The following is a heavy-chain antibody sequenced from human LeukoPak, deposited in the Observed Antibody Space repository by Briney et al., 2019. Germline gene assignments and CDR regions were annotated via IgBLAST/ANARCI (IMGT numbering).Heavy chain of an antibody. CDR2: ISWNSGSI. CDR3: AKGRFLEWYDNWFDP. Sequence: GRSLRLSCAASGFTFDDYAMHWVRQAPGKGLEWVSGISWNSGSIGYADSVKGRFTISRDNAKNSPYLQMNSLRAEDMALYYCAKGRFLEWYDNWFDPWGQGTLVTVSS. CDR1: GFTFDDYA. V-gene: IGHV3-9*03. J-gene: IGHJ5*02. D-gene: IGHD3-3*01.